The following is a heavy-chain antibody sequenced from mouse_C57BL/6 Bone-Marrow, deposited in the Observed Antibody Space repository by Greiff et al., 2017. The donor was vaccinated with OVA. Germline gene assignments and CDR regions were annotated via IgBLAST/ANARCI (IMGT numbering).Heavy chain of an antibody. J-gene: IGHJ1*03. Sequence: VQLKQSVAELVRPGASVKLSCTASGFNIKNTYMHWVKQRPEQGLEWIGRIDPANGNTKYAPKFQGKATITADTSSNTAYLQLSSLTSEDTAIYYCALYYYGSSRYWYFDVWGTGTTVTVSS. V-gene: IGHV14-3*01. CDR3: ALYYYGSSRYWYFDV. CDR2: IDPANGNT. CDR1: GFNIKNTY. D-gene: IGHD1-1*01.